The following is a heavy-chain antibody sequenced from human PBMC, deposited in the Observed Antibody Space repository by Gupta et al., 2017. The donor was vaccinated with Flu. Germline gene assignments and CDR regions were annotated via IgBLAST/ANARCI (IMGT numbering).Heavy chain of an antibody. Sequence: EVQLVESGGGLVKPGGSLRLSCAASGFTFRSYSMNWVRQAPGKGLEWVSSISSSSSYIYYADSVKGRFTISRDNAKNSLYLQMNSLRAEDTAVYYCATRGNSLPRYFDYWGQGTLVTVSS. D-gene: IGHD4-4*01. V-gene: IGHV3-21*01. J-gene: IGHJ4*02. CDR2: ISSSSSYI. CDR3: ATRGNSLPRYFDY. CDR1: GFTFRSYS.